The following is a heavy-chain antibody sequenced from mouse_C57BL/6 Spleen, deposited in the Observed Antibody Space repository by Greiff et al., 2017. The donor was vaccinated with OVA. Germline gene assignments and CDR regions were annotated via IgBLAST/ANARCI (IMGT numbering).Heavy chain of an antibody. J-gene: IGHJ4*01. CDR1: GYTFTSYW. D-gene: IGHD1-1*01. Sequence: QVQLQQPGAELVKPGASVKLSCKASGYTFTSYWMQWVKQRPGQGLEWIGEIDPSDSYTNYNQKFKGKATLTVDTSSSTAYMQLSSLTSEDAAVYYCVNYGPYAMDYWGQGTSVTVSS. V-gene: IGHV1-50*01. CDR2: IDPSDSYT. CDR3: VNYGPYAMDY.